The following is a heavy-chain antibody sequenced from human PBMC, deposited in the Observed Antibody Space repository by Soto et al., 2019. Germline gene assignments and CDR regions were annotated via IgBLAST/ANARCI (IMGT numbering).Heavy chain of an antibody. CDR1: GGSISSSSYY. D-gene: IGHD3-22*01. Sequence: PSETLSLTCTVSGGSISSSSYYWGWIRQPPGKGLEWIGSIYYSGSTYYNPSLKSRVTISVDTSKNQFSLKLSSVTAADTAVYYCARLDYYDSSGYYFDYWGQGTLVTVS. J-gene: IGHJ4*02. CDR2: IYYSGST. V-gene: IGHV4-39*01. CDR3: ARLDYYDSSGYYFDY.